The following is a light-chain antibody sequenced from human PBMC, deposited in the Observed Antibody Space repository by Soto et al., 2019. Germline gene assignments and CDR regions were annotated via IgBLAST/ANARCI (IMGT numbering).Light chain of an antibody. CDR2: EGG. CDR1: SSDLGSYNL. J-gene: IGLJ2*01. CDR3: SSYTSSDTLV. V-gene: IGLV2-14*02. Sequence: QSVLTQPASVSGSPGQSITISCTGTSSDLGSYNLVSWYQQHPGKAPKLIIYEGGKRPSGVSNRFSGSKSGSTASLTIYGLQAEDEADYYCSSYTSSDTLVFGAGTKVTV.